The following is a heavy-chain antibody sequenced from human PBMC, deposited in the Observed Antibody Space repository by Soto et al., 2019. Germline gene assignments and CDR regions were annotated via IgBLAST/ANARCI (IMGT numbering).Heavy chain of an antibody. Sequence: SETLSLTCTVSGGSISSHYWSWIRQPPGKGLDWIGYMHNSGSTNYNPSLKSRVTISVDTSKNQFSLKLTSVTAADTAVYYCARHEHYDFWSGYNRPDSFDIWGQGTMVT. CDR2: MHNSGST. D-gene: IGHD3-3*01. J-gene: IGHJ3*02. CDR1: GGSISSHY. V-gene: IGHV4-59*08. CDR3: ARHEHYDFWSGYNRPDSFDI.